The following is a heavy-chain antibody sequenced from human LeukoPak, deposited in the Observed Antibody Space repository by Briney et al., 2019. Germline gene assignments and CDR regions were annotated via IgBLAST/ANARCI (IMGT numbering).Heavy chain of an antibody. V-gene: IGHV4-59*01. J-gene: IGHJ4*02. D-gene: IGHD6-13*01. CDR3: AREPASSWLKSTDY. CDR1: GGSISSYY. CDR2: IYYSGST. Sequence: SETLSLTCTVSGGSISSYYWSWIRQPPGKGLEWIGYIYYSGSTNYNPSLKSRVTISVDTSKNQFSLKLSSVTAADTAVYYCAREPASSWLKSTDYWGQGTLVTVSS.